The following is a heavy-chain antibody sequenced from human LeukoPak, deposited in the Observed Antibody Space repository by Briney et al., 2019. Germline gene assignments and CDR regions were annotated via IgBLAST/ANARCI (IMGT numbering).Heavy chain of an antibody. CDR3: ARGTNIVGAPDNHDAFDI. J-gene: IGHJ3*02. CDR1: GGSISSGGYS. CDR2: IYHSGST. D-gene: IGHD1-26*01. V-gene: IGHV4-30-2*01. Sequence: PSETLSLTCAVSGGSISSGGYSWSWIRQPPGKGLEWIGYIYHSGSTNYNPSLKSRVTISVDTSKNQFSLKLSSVTAADTAVYYCARGTNIVGAPDNHDAFDIWGQGTMVTVSS.